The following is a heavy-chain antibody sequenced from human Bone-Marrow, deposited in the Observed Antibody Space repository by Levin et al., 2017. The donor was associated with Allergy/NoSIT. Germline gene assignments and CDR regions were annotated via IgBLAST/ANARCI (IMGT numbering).Heavy chain of an antibody. V-gene: IGHV4-34*01. J-gene: IGHJ3*02. Sequence: SQTLSLTCAVYGGSFSGYYWSWIRQPPGKGLEWIGEINHSGSTNYNPSLKSRVTISVDTSKNQFSLKLSSVTAADTAVYYCARGPRLRYCGGDCYYAFDIWGQGTMVTVSS. CDR3: ARGPRLRYCGGDCYYAFDI. CDR1: GGSFSGYY. D-gene: IGHD2-21*01. CDR2: INHSGST.